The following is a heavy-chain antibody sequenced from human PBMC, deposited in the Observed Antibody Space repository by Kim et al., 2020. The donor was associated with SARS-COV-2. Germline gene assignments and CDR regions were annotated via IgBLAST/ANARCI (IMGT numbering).Heavy chain of an antibody. CDR2: ISSSSSTI. Sequence: GGSLRLSCAASGFTFSSYSMNWVRQAPGKGLEWVSYISSSSSTIYYADSVKGRCTISRDNDKNSLYLQMNSLRAEDTAVYYWARTPGGYCSGGSCYVYWYFDLWGRGTRVTVSS. D-gene: IGHD2-15*01. V-gene: IGHV3-48*01. CDR3: ARTPGGYCSGGSCYVYWYFDL. J-gene: IGHJ2*01. CDR1: GFTFSSYS.